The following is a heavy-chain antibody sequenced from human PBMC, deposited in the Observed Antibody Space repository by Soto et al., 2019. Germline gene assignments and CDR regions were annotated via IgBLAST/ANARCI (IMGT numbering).Heavy chain of an antibody. CDR3: THSIDTAMALEY. V-gene: IGHV2-5*02. CDR2: IYWDDDK. Sequence: QITLKESGPTLVKPTQTLTLTCTFSGFSLSTSGVGVGWVRQPPGKALEWLALIYWDDDKRYSPSLKSRLTITKDTSKNQVVLTMTNMDPVDTATYHCTHSIDTAMALEYWGQGTLVTASS. CDR1: GFSLSTSGVG. D-gene: IGHD5-18*01. J-gene: IGHJ4*02.